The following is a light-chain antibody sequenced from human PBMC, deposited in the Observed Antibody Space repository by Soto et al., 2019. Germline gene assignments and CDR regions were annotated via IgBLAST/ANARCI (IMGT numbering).Light chain of an antibody. CDR3: QQSYSTPQT. CDR2: AAS. J-gene: IGKJ3*01. Sequence: DIQMTRSPSSLSASVGDIVTITCRASHSISSYLNFYQQKPGKAPKLLIYAASSLQSGVPSRFSGSGSGTDFTLTISSLQPEDFATYYCQQSYSTPQTFGPGTKVDIK. CDR1: HSISSY. V-gene: IGKV1-39*01.